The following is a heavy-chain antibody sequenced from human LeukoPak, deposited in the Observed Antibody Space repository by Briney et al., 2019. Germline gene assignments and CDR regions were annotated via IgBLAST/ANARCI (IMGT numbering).Heavy chain of an antibody. D-gene: IGHD1-26*01. CDR2: ISGNGGST. J-gene: IGHJ4*02. CDR1: GFTFSSYA. Sequence: GGSLRLSCAASGFTFSSYAMHWVRQAPGKGLEYVSAISGNGGSTYYANSVKGRFTISRDNSKNTLYLQMGSLRAEDMAVYYCARPSLLYSGSYYYWGQGTLVTVSS. CDR3: ARPSLLYSGSYYY. V-gene: IGHV3-64*01.